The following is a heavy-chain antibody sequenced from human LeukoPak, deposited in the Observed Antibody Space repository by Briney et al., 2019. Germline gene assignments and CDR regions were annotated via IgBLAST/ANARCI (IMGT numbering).Heavy chain of an antibody. V-gene: IGHV3-48*02. D-gene: IGHD3-16*01. J-gene: IGHJ3*01. Sequence: GGSLGLSCAASGFSFSSYSMNWVRQAPGKGLEWVSYISSTSTTYYADSVKGRFTISRDTAKNSLYLQMNSLRDEDTALYYCARDKYGGLWGQGTMVTVSS. CDR2: ISSTSTT. CDR3: ARDKYGGL. CDR1: GFSFSSYS.